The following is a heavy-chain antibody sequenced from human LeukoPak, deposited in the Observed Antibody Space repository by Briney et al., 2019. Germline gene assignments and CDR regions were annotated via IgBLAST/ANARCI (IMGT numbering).Heavy chain of an antibody. CDR3: VSGPGGASY. V-gene: IGHV3-74*01. Sequence: PGGSLRLTCAASGFTFSTYWMHWVRQAPGKGLVWVSRIDSDRGTTSYADSVRGRFTISRDNAKNTLFLQMNSLRGDDTAVYYCVSGPGGASYWGQGTLVTVSS. J-gene: IGHJ4*02. D-gene: IGHD3-10*01. CDR2: IDSDRGTT. CDR1: GFTFSTYW.